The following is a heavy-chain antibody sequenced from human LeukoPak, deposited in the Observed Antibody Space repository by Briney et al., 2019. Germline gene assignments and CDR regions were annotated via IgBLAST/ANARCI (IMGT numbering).Heavy chain of an antibody. CDR2: VSASGGST. CDR3: AKLTVVDY. CDR1: GFTFSIYA. V-gene: IGHV3-23*01. J-gene: IGHJ4*02. Sequence: GSLRLSCAASGFTFSIYAMNWVRQAPGKGLEWISTVSASGGSTYYTDSIKGRFTISRDNSKNKLYLQMNSLRADDTAVYYCAKLTVVDYWGQGTLVTVSS. D-gene: IGHD4-23*01.